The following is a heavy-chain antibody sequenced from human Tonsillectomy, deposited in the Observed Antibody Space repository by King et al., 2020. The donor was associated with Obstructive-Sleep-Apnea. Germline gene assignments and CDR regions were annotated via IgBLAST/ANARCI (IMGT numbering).Heavy chain of an antibody. J-gene: IGHJ6*02. CDR2: IRGSGGST. CDR1: GFTFSSYA. Sequence: VQLVESGGGLVQPGGSLRLSCAASGFTFSSYAMSWGRQAPGKGLEGVSAIRGSGGSTYYASSGKGRFTISRDTSTNTLYLQMNRPRAEDTAIYYCAKGEAYCSGGSCYYYYYGMDVWGQGTTVTVSS. CDR3: AKGEAYCSGGSCYYYYYGMDV. D-gene: IGHD2-15*01. V-gene: IGHV3-23*04.